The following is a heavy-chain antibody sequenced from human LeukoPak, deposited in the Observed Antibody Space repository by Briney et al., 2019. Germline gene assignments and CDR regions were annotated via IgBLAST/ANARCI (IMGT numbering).Heavy chain of an antibody. J-gene: IGHJ4*02. Sequence: KSSESLSLTCTVSGYSISSGYYWGWIRQPPGKGLEWIGSIYHSGSTYYNPSLKSRVTISVDTSKNQFSLKLSSVTAADTAVYCCAGIEEQFDYWGQGTPVTVSS. CDR3: AGIEEQFDY. D-gene: IGHD1-26*01. CDR2: IYHSGST. V-gene: IGHV4-38-2*02. CDR1: GYSISSGYY.